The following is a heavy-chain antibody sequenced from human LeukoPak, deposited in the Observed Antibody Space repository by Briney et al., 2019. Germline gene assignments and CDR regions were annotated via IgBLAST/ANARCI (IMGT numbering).Heavy chain of an antibody. D-gene: IGHD2-2*01. CDR1: GFTFSNYW. J-gene: IGHJ4*02. V-gene: IGHV3-7*01. CDR2: IKQDGSEK. CDR3: ARGYCSSTSCYSAGVKDY. Sequence: PGGSLRLSCAASGFTFSNYWMSWVRPAPGKGLEWVANIKQDGSEKYYVDSVTGRFTISRDNAKNSLYLQMNSLRAEDTALYYCARGYCSSTSCYSAGVKDYWGQGTLVTVSS.